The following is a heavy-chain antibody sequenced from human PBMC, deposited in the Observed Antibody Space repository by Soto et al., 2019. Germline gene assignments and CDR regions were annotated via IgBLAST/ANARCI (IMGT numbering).Heavy chain of an antibody. CDR3: ASGSSWYYFDY. V-gene: IGHV4-59*01. D-gene: IGHD6-13*01. CDR1: GGSISSYY. Sequence: SETLSLTCTVSGGSISSYYWSWIRQPPGKGLEWIGYIYYSGSTNYNPSLKSRVTISVDTSKNQFSLKLSSVTAVDTAVYYCASGSSWYYFDYWGRGTLVTVSS. CDR2: IYYSGST. J-gene: IGHJ4*02.